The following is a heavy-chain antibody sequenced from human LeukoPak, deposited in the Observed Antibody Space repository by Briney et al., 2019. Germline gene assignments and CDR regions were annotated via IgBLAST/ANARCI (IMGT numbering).Heavy chain of an antibody. CDR1: GGSISSYY. J-gene: IGHJ4*02. V-gene: IGHV4-59*12. CDR2: IHYSGGT. CDR3: TRENYFDY. Sequence: SETLSLTCTVSGGSISSYYWNWIRQPPGKGLEWIGYIHYSGGTNYNPSLKSRVTISVDTPKNQFSLRLSSVTAADTAVYYCTRENYFDYWGQGTLVTVSS.